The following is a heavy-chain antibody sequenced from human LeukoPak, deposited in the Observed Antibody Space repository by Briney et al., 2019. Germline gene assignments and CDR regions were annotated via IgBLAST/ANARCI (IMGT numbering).Heavy chain of an antibody. CDR2: IKQDGSEK. CDR3: ATSVGDGYDSN. Sequence: GGSLRLSCAASGFTFSSNWMSWVRQAPGKGLEWVANIKQDGSEKYYVDSVKGRFTISRDNAKNSLYLQMNSLRDEDTAVYYCATSVGDGYDSNWGQGTLVTVSS. J-gene: IGHJ4*02. V-gene: IGHV3-7*01. CDR1: GFTFSSNW. D-gene: IGHD5-12*01.